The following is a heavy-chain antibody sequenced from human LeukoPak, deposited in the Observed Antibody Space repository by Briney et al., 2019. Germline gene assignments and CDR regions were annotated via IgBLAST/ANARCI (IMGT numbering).Heavy chain of an antibody. CDR1: RFTFNSYG. CDR3: AKAAAGTYFDY. D-gene: IGHD6-13*01. Sequence: GVSLRLSCAVSRFTFNSYGMHWVRQAPGKGREWVAVILYDGSNKYYADSVKGRFTISRDNSKNTLYLQMNSLRAEDTAVYYCAKAAAGTYFDYWGQGTLVTVSS. CDR2: ILYDGSNK. J-gene: IGHJ4*02. V-gene: IGHV3-30*18.